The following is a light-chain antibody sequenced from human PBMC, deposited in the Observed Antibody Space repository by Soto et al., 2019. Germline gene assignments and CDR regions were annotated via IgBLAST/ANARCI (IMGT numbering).Light chain of an antibody. CDR1: SSDVGRYNY. V-gene: IGLV2-8*01. J-gene: IGLJ1*01. Sequence: SALTQPPSASGSPGQPVTISCTGTSSDVGRYNYISWYQQRPGKAPKLIIYGVSKRPSGVPDRLSGFKYGNTASLTVSGLQAEDEADYLCSSYARTSRYVFGGGTKVTV. CDR3: SSYARTSRYV. CDR2: GVS.